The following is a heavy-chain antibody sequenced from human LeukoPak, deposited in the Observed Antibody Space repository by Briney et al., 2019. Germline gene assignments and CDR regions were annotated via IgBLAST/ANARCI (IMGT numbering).Heavy chain of an antibody. Sequence: SETLSLTXTVSGGSISSYYWSWIRQPPGKGLEWIGYIYYSGSTNYNPSLKSRVTISVDTSKNQFSLKLSSVTAADTAVYYCARDWAGDYVRNWYFDLWGRGTLVTVSS. J-gene: IGHJ2*01. CDR1: GGSISSYY. V-gene: IGHV4-59*01. D-gene: IGHD4-17*01. CDR3: ARDWAGDYVRNWYFDL. CDR2: IYYSGST.